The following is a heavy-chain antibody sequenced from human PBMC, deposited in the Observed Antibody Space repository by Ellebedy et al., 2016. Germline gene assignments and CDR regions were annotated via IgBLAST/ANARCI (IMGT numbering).Heavy chain of an antibody. D-gene: IGHD4-17*01. CDR3: ARAYYGDYGYFDY. V-gene: IGHV1-46*04. Sequence: ASVKVSCKASGYTFTSYYMHWVRQAPGQGLEWMGIINPSGSSTSYAQKLQCRVTITRDTSASTAYMELSSLRSEDTAVYYCARAYYGDYGYFDYWGQGTLVTVSS. CDR2: INPSGSST. J-gene: IGHJ4*02. CDR1: GYTFTSYY.